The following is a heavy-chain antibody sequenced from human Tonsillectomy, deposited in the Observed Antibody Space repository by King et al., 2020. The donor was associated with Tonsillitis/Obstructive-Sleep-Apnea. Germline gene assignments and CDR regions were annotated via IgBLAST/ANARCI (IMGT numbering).Heavy chain of an antibody. J-gene: IGHJ6*03. V-gene: IGHV3-11*05. D-gene: IGHD4-17*01. CDR1: GFTFSDYY. Sequence: VQLVESGGGLVKPGGSLRLSCAASGFTFSDYYMSWIRQAPWKGREWVSYISSSGIFTNYAVSMKGRFIISRDNARKSLSLQMNSLSSEDTAVYYCARHSTVTTWGFYYYMDVWGKGTTVTVSS. CDR3: ARHSTVTTWGFYYYMDV. CDR2: ISSSGIFT.